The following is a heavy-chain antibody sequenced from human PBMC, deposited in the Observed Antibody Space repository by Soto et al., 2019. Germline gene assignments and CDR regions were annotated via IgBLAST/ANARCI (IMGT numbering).Heavy chain of an antibody. J-gene: IGHJ4*02. Sequence: VGSLRLSCAASGFTFSTYSMNWVRQAPGKGLEWLSYISSSGGTIYYADSVKGRFTVSRDKAKNSLYLQMDSLRDDDTAVYYCARKPVAGFWFDYWGQGTLVTVSS. D-gene: IGHD2-2*01. CDR3: ARKPVAGFWFDY. CDR2: ISSSGGTI. CDR1: GFTFSTYS. V-gene: IGHV3-48*02.